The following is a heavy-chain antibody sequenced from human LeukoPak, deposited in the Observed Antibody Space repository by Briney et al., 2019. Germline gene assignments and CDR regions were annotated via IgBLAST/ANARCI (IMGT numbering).Heavy chain of an antibody. CDR2: VYHTGST. CDR3: ASHYYASSGSLFDS. V-gene: IGHV4-38-2*01. J-gene: IGHJ4*02. Sequence: SETLSLTCAVSGYSISSGYYWVWIRQLPGKGLEWLGSVYHTGSTYYHPSLKSRVTISLDTSKNQFSLRLTSVTAADTALYYCASHYYASSGSLFDSWGRGSLVTVSS. D-gene: IGHD3-22*01. CDR1: GYSISSGYY.